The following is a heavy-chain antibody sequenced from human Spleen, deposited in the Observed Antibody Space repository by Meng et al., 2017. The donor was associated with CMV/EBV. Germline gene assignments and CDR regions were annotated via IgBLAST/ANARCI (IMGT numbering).Heavy chain of an antibody. D-gene: IGHD3-16*01. CDR1: GFVFTAYY. Sequence: ASVKVSCKTSGFVFTAYYLHWVRQAPGQGPEWMGWINPNSGDTNYTRKFQVRATMTRDTSASTVYLELSRLTSDDTADYYCLVRWTYGAFESWGQGTLVTVSS. CDR2: INPNSGDT. J-gene: IGHJ4*02. V-gene: IGHV1-2*02. CDR3: LVRWTYGAFES.